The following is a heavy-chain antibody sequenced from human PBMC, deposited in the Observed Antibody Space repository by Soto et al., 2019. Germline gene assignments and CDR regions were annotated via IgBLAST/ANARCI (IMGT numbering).Heavy chain of an antibody. CDR3: ATRDGPVDSSGYYPD. Sequence: KTSETLSLTCTVSGGSISSSSYYWGWIRQPPGKGLEWIGSIYYSGSTYYNPSLKSRVTISVDTSKNQFSLKLSSVTAADTAVYYCATRDGPVDSSGYYPDWGQGTLVTVSS. J-gene: IGHJ4*02. CDR2: IYYSGST. D-gene: IGHD3-22*01. V-gene: IGHV4-39*01. CDR1: GGSISSSSYY.